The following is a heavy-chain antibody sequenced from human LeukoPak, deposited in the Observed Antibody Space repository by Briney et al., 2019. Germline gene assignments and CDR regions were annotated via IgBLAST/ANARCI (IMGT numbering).Heavy chain of an antibody. J-gene: IGHJ4*02. V-gene: IGHV4-59*08. CDR3: ARHVVAVGFDY. CDR1: GGSISSYY. CDR2: IYYSGST. D-gene: IGHD3-22*01. Sequence: SETLSLTCTVSGGSISSYYWSWIRQPPGKGLEWIGYIYYSGSTNYNPSLKSRVTISADTSKNQFSLKLSSVTAADTAVYYCARHVVAVGFDYWGQGTLVTVSS.